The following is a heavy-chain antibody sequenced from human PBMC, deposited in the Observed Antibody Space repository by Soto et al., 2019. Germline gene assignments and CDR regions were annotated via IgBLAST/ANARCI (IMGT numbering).Heavy chain of an antibody. CDR3: ARGGGSPGVDTAMVPLDYYYGMDV. J-gene: IGHJ6*02. CDR1: GGTFSSYA. CDR2: IIPIFGTA. Sequence: SVKVSCKASGGTFSSYAISWVRQAPGQGLEWMGGIIPIFGTANYAQKFQGRVTITADESTSTAYMELSSLRSEDTAVYYCARGGGSPGVDTAMVPLDYYYGMDVWGQGTTVTVSS. V-gene: IGHV1-69*13. D-gene: IGHD5-18*01.